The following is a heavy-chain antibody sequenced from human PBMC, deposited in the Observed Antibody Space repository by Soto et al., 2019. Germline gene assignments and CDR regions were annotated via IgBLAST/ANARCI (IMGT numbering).Heavy chain of an antibody. CDR3: ARDPEGDYYDSNDTTYEY. CDR1: GFTFSSHW. Sequence: EVQLVESGGGLVQPGGSLRLSCAASGFTFSSHWMHWVRQAPGKGLVWVSRINSDGSSTSYADSVKGRFTISRDNAKNTLYLQMNSLRAEDTAVYYCARDPEGDYYDSNDTTYEYWGQGTLVTVSS. J-gene: IGHJ4*02. CDR2: INSDGSST. D-gene: IGHD3-22*01. V-gene: IGHV3-74*01.